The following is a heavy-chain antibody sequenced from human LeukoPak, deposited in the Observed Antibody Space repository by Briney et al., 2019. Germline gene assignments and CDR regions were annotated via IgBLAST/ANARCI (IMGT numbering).Heavy chain of an antibody. Sequence: ASVKVSCKASGYTFTSYYMHWVRQAPGQGLEWMGIINPSGGSTSYAQKFQGRVTMTRDTSTSTVYMELSSLRSEDMAVYYCARESHSLVGATAYYFDYWGQGTLVTVSS. J-gene: IGHJ4*02. CDR3: ARESHSLVGATAYYFDY. CDR1: GYTFTSYY. D-gene: IGHD1-26*01. CDR2: INPSGGST. V-gene: IGHV1-46*01.